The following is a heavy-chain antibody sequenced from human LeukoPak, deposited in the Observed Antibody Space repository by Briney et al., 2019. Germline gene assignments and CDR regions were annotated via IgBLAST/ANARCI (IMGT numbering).Heavy chain of an antibody. CDR1: GGSISSSNW. D-gene: IGHD6-13*01. Sequence: SGTLSLTCAVSGGSISSSNWWSWVRQPPGKGLEWIGEIYHSGSTNYNPSLKSRVTISVDKSKNQFSLKLSSVTAADTAMYYCARVLMDSSSWYQVRWFDPWGQGTLVTVSS. V-gene: IGHV4-4*02. CDR3: ARVLMDSSSWYQVRWFDP. J-gene: IGHJ5*02. CDR2: IYHSGST.